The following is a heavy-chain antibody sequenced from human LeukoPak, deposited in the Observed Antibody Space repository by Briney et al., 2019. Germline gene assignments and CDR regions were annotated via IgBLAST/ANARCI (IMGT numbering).Heavy chain of an antibody. CDR1: GFTVSSSF. Sequence: GGSLRLSCAASGFTVSSSFLGWVRQAPGKGLEWLSILYSDGARTQYADSAKGRFTISRDNSKNTLYLQMNSLRAEDTALYYCARLISGSYHLYFDDWGLGTLVTVSS. CDR3: ARLISGSYHLYFDD. J-gene: IGHJ4*02. D-gene: IGHD3-10*01. CDR2: LYSDGART. V-gene: IGHV3-66*01.